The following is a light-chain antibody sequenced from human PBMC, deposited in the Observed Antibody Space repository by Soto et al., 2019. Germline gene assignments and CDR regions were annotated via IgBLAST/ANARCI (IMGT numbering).Light chain of an antibody. CDR2: GAS. CDR1: QSVDSTF. Sequence: EVVLTQSPGSLSLSPGQRATLSCRASQSVDSTFFAWYQKKPGQAPRLLIYGASKRATGIPDRFSGSGSGTDFTLIIRRLEPADFAVYYFQQYMSSVTFGQGTKVEI. V-gene: IGKV3-20*01. J-gene: IGKJ1*01. CDR3: QQYMSSVT.